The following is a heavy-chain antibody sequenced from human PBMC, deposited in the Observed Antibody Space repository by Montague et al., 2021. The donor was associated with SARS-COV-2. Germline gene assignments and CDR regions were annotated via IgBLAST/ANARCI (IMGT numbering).Heavy chain of an antibody. J-gene: IGHJ6*03. D-gene: IGHD3-3*01. V-gene: IGHV4-59*01. CDR1: GGSISSYY. Sequence: SETLSLTCTVSGGSISSYYWSWIRQPPGKGLEWIGYIYYSGSTNYNPSLKSRVTISVDTSKNQFPLKLSSVTAADTAVYYCARALVPEEWLFGGDYYYYMDVWGKGTTVTVSS. CDR2: IYYSGST. CDR3: ARALVPEEWLFGGDYYYYMDV.